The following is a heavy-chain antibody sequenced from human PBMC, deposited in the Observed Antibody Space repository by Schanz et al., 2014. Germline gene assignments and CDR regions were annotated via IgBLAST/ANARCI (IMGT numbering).Heavy chain of an antibody. Sequence: EVQLVESGGGVVRPGGSLRLSCAASGFGFDDYAMSWVRQAPGKGLEWVANIKQDGSEKYYVDSVKGRFTISRDNAKNSLFLQMNSLRADDTAVYYCVRDSGSHYLVDYWGQGTLVTVSS. CDR3: VRDSGSHYLVDY. D-gene: IGHD1-26*01. J-gene: IGHJ4*02. CDR1: GFGFDDYA. V-gene: IGHV3-7*01. CDR2: IKQDGSEK.